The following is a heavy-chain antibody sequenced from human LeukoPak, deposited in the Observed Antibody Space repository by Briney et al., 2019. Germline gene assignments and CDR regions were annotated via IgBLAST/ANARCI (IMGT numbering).Heavy chain of an antibody. CDR1: GLGFSSHA. V-gene: IGHV3-7*01. Sequence: YPGRSLRLSCAASGLGFSSHAMVWVRQAPGEGLEWVAHINHEGGGIQYVDSVKGRFTISRDNAKGSVYLQMNSLRAEDTAIYHCATYINWVAGDVWGQGTTVIVSS. CDR2: INHEGGGI. D-gene: IGHD1-1*01. J-gene: IGHJ6*02. CDR3: ATYINWVAGDV.